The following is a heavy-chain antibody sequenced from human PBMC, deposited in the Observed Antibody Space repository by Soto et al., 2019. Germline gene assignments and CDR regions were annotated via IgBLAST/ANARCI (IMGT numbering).Heavy chain of an antibody. CDR1: GFTFSSYG. CDR3: ALGGSGSYYNFDY. Sequence: PGGSLRLSCAASGFTFSSYGMHWVRQAPGKGLEWVAVISYDGSNKYYADSVKGRFTISRDNSKNKLYLQMNSLRAEDTAVYYCALGGSGSYYNFDYWGQGTLVTVYS. CDR2: ISYDGSNK. D-gene: IGHD3-10*01. V-gene: IGHV3-30*03. J-gene: IGHJ4*02.